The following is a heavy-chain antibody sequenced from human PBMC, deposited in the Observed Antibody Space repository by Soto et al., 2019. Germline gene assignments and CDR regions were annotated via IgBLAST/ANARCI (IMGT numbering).Heavy chain of an antibody. V-gene: IGHV3-23*01. J-gene: IGHJ5*02. D-gene: IGHD6-13*01. CDR3: AKVSSSWYAGLFDL. Sequence: EVQLLESGGGLVQPGRSLRLSCTASGFTFSSHAMTWVRQAPGKGLEWVSGLSDSGDSIYYADSVKGRFTIYRDNSLNTLYLQMKPLGVEDTAVYYCAKVSSSWYAGLFDLWGQGTLVTVSS. CDR1: GFTFSSHA. CDR2: LSDSGDSI.